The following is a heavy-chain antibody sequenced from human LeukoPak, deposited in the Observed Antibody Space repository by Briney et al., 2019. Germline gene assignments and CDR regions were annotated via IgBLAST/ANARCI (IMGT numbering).Heavy chain of an antibody. CDR2: ISDSGGRT. CDR3: AKANVVVPAAKPYYYYYYGMDV. Sequence: GGSLRLSCAVSGITLSNYGMSWVRQAPGKGLEWVAGISDSGGRTNYADSVKGRFTISRDNSKNTLYLQMNSLRAEDTAVYYCAKANVVVPAAKPYYYYYYGMDVWGQGTTVTVSS. V-gene: IGHV3-23*01. CDR1: GITLSNYG. D-gene: IGHD2-2*01. J-gene: IGHJ6*02.